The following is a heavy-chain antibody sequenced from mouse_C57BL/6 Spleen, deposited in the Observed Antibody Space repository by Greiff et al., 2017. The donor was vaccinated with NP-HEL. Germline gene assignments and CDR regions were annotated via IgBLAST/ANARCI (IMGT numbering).Heavy chain of an antibody. Sequence: EVQGVESGGGLVQPGGSMKLSCVASGFTFSNYWMNWVRQSPEKGLEWVAQIRLKSDNYATHYAESVKGRFTISRDDSKSSVYLQMNNLRAEDTGIYYCTRGGLYYFDYWGQGTTLTVSS. CDR2: IRLKSDNYAT. CDR3: TRGGLYYFDY. J-gene: IGHJ2*01. D-gene: IGHD3-3*01. V-gene: IGHV6-3*01. CDR1: GFTFSNYW.